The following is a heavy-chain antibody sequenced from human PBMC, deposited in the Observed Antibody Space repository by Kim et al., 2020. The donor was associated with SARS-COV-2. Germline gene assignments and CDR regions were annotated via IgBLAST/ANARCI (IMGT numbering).Heavy chain of an antibody. CDR1: GYTFTGYY. J-gene: IGHJ4*02. CDR2: INPNSGGT. D-gene: IGHD3-3*01. Sequence: ASVKVSCKASGYTFTGYYMHWVRQAPGQGLEWMGRINPNSGGTNYAQKFQGRVTMTRDTSISTAYMELSRLRSDDTAVYYCARMYYDFWSGYYPALVYWGQGTLVTVSS. V-gene: IGHV1-2*06. CDR3: ARMYYDFWSGYYPALVY.